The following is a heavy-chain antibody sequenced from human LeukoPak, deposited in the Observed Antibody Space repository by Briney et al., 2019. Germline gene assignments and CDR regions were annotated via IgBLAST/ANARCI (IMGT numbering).Heavy chain of an antibody. J-gene: IGHJ4*02. Sequence: SVKVSCKASGGTFSSYATSWVRQAPGQGLEWMGGIIPIFGTANYAQKFQGRVTITADESTSTAYMELSSLRSEDTAVYYCAREGVHYYGSGSYRDYWGQGTLVTVSS. CDR3: AREGVHYYGSGSYRDY. V-gene: IGHV1-69*13. CDR2: IIPIFGTA. CDR1: GGTFSSYA. D-gene: IGHD3-10*01.